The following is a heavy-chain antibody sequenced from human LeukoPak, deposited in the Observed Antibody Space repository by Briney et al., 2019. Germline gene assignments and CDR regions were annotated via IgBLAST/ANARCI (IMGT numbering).Heavy chain of an antibody. CDR3: TRQLGYCAAGTCYFDS. V-gene: IGHV3-69-1*01. J-gene: IGHJ4*01. CDR2: LSSGRSP. Sequence: PGGSLRPSCAASGFAISTYAMAWVRQAPGKGLEWISSLSSGRSPSYSDSLEGRLTMPSDNARNTLYLQMDNLRGEDTAMYYCTRQLGYCAAGTCYFDSWGHGTQVTVSS. CDR1: GFAISTYA. D-gene: IGHD2-8*02.